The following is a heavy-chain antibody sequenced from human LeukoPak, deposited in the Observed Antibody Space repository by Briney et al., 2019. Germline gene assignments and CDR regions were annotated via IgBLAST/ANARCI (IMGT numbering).Heavy chain of an antibody. CDR1: GYTFTSYG. CDR2: INPSGGST. J-gene: IGHJ4*02. CDR3: ARGLPLGYCTYGVCYPPKHFDF. Sequence: ASVKVSCKASGYTFTSYGINWVRQAPGQGLEWMGIINPSGGSTSYAQKFQGRVTITRDTSITTAYMELSSLTSDDTAVYFCARGLPLGYCTYGVCYPPKHFDFWGQGTLVTVSS. V-gene: IGHV1-46*01. D-gene: IGHD2-8*01.